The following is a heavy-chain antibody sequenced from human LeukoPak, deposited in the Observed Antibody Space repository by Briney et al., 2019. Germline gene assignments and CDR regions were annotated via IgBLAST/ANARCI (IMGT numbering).Heavy chain of an antibody. CDR1: GFTFSSYE. CDR2: ISSSGSTI. V-gene: IGHV3-48*03. Sequence: GGSLRLSCAASGFTFSSYEMNWVRQAPGKGLEWVSYISSSGSTIYYADSVKGRFTISRDNSKNTLYLQMNSLRAEDTAVYYCAREPPQNYDSSGYYYYWGQGTLVTVSS. J-gene: IGHJ4*02. D-gene: IGHD3-22*01. CDR3: AREPPQNYDSSGYYYY.